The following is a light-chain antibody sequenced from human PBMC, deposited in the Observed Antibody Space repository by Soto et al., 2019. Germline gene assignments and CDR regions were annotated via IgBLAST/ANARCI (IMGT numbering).Light chain of an antibody. Sequence: DIQMTQSPSTLSASVGDRVTITCRASPSISSWVAWYQQKPGKAPKLLIYKASRLESGVPSRFSGSASGKHRARTISSLQPDDVTSYYRQQSTLLYPGAQGTKLEL. CDR3: QQSTLLYP. J-gene: IGKJ2*01. V-gene: IGKV1-5*03. CDR1: PSISSW. CDR2: KAS.